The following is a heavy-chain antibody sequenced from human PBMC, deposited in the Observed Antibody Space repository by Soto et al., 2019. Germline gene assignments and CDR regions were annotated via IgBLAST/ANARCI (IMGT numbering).Heavy chain of an antibody. CDR1: GYTFTSYD. D-gene: IGHD1-26*01. CDR2: MNPNSGNT. CDR3: ARGVGATAPLDYYYGMDV. V-gene: IGHV1-8*01. Sequence: QVQLVQSGAEVKKPGASVKVSCKASGYTFTSYDINWVRQATGQGLEWMGWMNPNSGNTGYAQKVQGSVTMTRNESISTPYRELGSLRCANTAVSYCARGVGATAPLDYYYGMDVWGDGTTVTVSS. J-gene: IGHJ6*04.